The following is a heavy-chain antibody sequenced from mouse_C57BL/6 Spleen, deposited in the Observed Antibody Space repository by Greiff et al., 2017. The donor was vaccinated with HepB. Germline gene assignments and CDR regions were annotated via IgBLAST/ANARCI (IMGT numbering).Heavy chain of an antibody. CDR3: AREDYPFAY. J-gene: IGHJ3*01. CDR1: GYTFTSYW. CDR2: IDPSDSYT. D-gene: IGHD2-4*01. V-gene: IGHV1-50*01. Sequence: VQRVESGAEPVKPGASVKLSCKASGYTFTSYWMQWVKQRPGQGLEWIGEIDPSDSYTNYNQKFKGKATLTVDTSSSTAYMQLSSLTSEDSAVYYCAREDYPFAYWGQGTLVTVSA.